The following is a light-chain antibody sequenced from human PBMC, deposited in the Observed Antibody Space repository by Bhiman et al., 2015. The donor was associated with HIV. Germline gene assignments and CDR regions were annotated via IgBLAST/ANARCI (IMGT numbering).Light chain of an antibody. CDR2: YDS. CDR3: QVWDRSSDHYV. J-gene: IGLJ1*01. Sequence: SYELTQPPSVSVAPGKTARITCGGNNIGSKSVHWYQQKPGQAPILVIYYDSDRPSGIPERFSGSNSENTATLTIGRVEAGDEADYYCQVWDRSSDHYVFGTGTKVTVL. CDR1: NIGSKS. V-gene: IGLV3-21*04.